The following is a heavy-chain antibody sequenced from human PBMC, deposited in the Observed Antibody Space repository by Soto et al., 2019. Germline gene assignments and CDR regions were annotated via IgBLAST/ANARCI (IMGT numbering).Heavy chain of an antibody. V-gene: IGHV1-69*04. J-gene: IGHJ5*01. Sequence: GASVKVSCKASGGTFSRYTISWVRQAPGQGLEWMGRIIPILGIANYAQKFQGRVTITADKSTSTAYMELSSLRSEDTAVYYCARDLRKFGGGYSYGPYNWFDPWGQGTLVTVSS. D-gene: IGHD5-18*01. CDR1: GGTFSRYT. CDR2: IIPILGIA. CDR3: ARDLRKFGGGYSYGPYNWFDP.